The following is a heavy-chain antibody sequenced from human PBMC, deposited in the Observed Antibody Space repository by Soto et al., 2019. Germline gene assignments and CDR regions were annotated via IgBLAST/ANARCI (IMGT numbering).Heavy chain of an antibody. J-gene: IGHJ6*02. D-gene: IGHD3-9*01. CDR3: ARDRYFDWLYPRLNYGMDV. Sequence: QVQLQESGPGLVKPSQTVSLTCTVSGGSISSGGYYWSWIRQHLGTGLEWIGYIYYSGGTYYNPTLKSRVTISVDTSKIKFSLKLSSVTAADTAVYYCARDRYFDWLYPRLNYGMDVWGQGTTVTVSS. CDR2: IYYSGGT. CDR1: GGSISSGGYY. V-gene: IGHV4-31*03.